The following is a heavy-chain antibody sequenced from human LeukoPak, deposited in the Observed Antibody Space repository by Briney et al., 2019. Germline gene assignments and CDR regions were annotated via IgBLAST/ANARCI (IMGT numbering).Heavy chain of an antibody. CDR1: GYTFTGQY. CDR3: ARGRQLHLGELFPFAEFFQP. Sequence: ASVKVSCKTSGYTFTGQYLPWVGQAPGQGLEWMGWINPNRGGTNSAQKFQGRVIMTRDTSISTAYMELRSLSSDDTAVYYCARGRQLHLGELFPFAEFFQPWGQGTLVTVFS. J-gene: IGHJ1*01. D-gene: IGHD3-16*01. CDR2: INPNRGGT. V-gene: IGHV1-2*02.